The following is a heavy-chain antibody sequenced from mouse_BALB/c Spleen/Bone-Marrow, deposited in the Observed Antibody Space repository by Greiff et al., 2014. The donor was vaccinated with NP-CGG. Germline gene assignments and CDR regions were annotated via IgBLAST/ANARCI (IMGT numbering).Heavy chain of an antibody. CDR1: GYTFTDYA. CDR2: ITTYSANA. Sequence: QVQLQQSGPELARPGESVKISCKGSGYTFTDYAMHWGKQSHAKSLEWIGVITTYSANAKDNQKFKGKATMTVDKSSSTAYLELARLTSEDSDIYYCARGGTGPFPYWGQGTLVTVSA. D-gene: IGHD3-3*01. CDR3: ARGGTGPFPY. V-gene: IGHV1-67*01. J-gene: IGHJ3*01.